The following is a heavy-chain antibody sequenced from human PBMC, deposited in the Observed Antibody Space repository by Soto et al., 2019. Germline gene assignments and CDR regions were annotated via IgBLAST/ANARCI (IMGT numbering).Heavy chain of an antibody. CDR3: ARQGPRTLDMYYDFWSGYGIGAFDI. J-gene: IGHJ3*02. D-gene: IGHD3-3*01. Sequence: PSETLSLTCTVSGCSISSSSYYWGWIRQPPGKGLEWIGMIYYSGSTYYNPSLKSRVTISVDTSKNHGSLSLNSVTAADTAVYYCARQGPRTLDMYYDFWSGYGIGAFDIWGQGTMVTVSS. V-gene: IGHV4-39*01. CDR2: IYYSGST. CDR1: GCSISSSSYY.